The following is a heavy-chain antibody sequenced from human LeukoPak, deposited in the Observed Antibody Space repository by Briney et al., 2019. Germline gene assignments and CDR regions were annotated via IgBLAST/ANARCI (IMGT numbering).Heavy chain of an antibody. D-gene: IGHD3-9*01. CDR2: ISGSTTDI. CDR1: GFTFTAYT. CDR3: ARDWYDNSDAFDI. Sequence: GGSLRLSCAASGFTFTAYTINWVRQAPGKGLEWVSYISGSTTDIYYADSVKGRFTISRDNAKNSLYLQMNSLRAEDTAVYYCARDWYDNSDAFDIWGQGTMVTVSS. V-gene: IGHV3-21*01. J-gene: IGHJ3*02.